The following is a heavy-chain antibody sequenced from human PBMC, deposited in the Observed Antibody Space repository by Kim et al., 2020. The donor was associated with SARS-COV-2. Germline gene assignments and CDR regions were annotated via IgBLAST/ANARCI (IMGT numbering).Heavy chain of an antibody. CDR1: GGSISGSSYY. J-gene: IGHJ3*02. CDR3: ARDSPLGGRPPAIDAFDI. Sequence: SETLSLTCTVSGGSISGSSYYWGWIRQPPGKGLECIGGVYYTGSTYYSPSLGSRVTISLDRSKNQFSLKLNAVTAADTAVYYCARDSPLGGRPPAIDAFDIWGQGKMVTVSS. D-gene: IGHD3-10*01. CDR2: VYYTGST. V-gene: IGHV4-39*07.